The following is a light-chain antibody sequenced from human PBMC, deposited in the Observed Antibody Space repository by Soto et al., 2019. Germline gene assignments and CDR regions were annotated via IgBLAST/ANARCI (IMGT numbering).Light chain of an antibody. J-gene: IGLJ2*01. CDR2: SNN. CDR3: AAWDDSLNGVV. Sequence: QSVLTQPPSASGTPGQRVTISCSGSSSNIGSNTVNWYQQLPGTAPELLIYSNNQRPSGVPDRFSGAKTGTSASLATGGLQSEDEDDYYCAAWDDSLNGVVFGGGTKLTVL. CDR1: SSNIGSNT. V-gene: IGLV1-44*01.